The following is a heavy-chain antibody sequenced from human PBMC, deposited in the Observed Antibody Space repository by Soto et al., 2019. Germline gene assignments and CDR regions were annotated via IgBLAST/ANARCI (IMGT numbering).Heavy chain of an antibody. D-gene: IGHD2-15*01. V-gene: IGHV3-21*01. CDR2: ISSTSGYI. CDR3: ASASSECRLLYGLDV. CDR1: GFHFNTYT. Sequence: PGGSLRLSCAVSGFHFNTYTMNWVRQAPGKGLEWISSISSTSGYIYYAASVKGRFIISRDNAKNSLYLQMNSLRVEDTAVYYCASASSECRLLYGLDVWGHGTTVTVSS. J-gene: IGHJ6*01.